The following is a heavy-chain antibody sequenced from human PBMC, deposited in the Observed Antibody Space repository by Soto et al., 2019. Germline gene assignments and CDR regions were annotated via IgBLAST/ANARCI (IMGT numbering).Heavy chain of an antibody. CDR2: ISYDGSNK. V-gene: IGHV3-30-3*01. J-gene: IGHJ5*02. D-gene: IGHD6-13*01. CDR1: GFTFSSYA. CDR3: ARESQQLTSFDP. Sequence: GGSLRLSCAASGFTFSSYAMHWVRQAPGKGLEWVAVISYDGSNKYYADSVKGRFTISRDNSKNTLYLQMNSLRAEDTAVYYCARESQQLTSFDPWGQGTLVTVSS.